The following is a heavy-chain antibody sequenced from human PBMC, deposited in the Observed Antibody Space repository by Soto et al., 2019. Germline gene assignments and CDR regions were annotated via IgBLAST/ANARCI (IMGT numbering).Heavy chain of an antibody. J-gene: IGHJ1*01. CDR3: ARYSQPQH. D-gene: IGHD2-21*01. CDR1: GFTFSDFG. V-gene: IGHV3-30*02. CDR2: ILYDGSNE. Sequence: GGSLRLSCAASGFTFSDFGMHWVRQAPGKGLEWVGVILYDGSNEYYADSVKGRFTVSRDNSKNTAYLQMNSLRAEDTAVYYCARYSQPQHWGQGTLVTVSS.